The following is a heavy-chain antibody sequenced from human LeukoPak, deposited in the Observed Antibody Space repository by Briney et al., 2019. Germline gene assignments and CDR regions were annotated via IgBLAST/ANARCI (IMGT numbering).Heavy chain of an antibody. CDR3: ARDGEMGTIENYFDY. CDR2: IYYSGST. J-gene: IGHJ4*02. Sequence: GSLRLSCAASGFTFSSYSMNWVRQPPGKGLEWIGSIYYSGSTHYNPSLKSRVTISVDTSKNQFSLKLSSVTAADTAVYYCARDGEMGTIENYFDYWGQGALVTVSS. D-gene: IGHD5-24*01. V-gene: IGHV4-39*07. CDR1: GFTFSSYS.